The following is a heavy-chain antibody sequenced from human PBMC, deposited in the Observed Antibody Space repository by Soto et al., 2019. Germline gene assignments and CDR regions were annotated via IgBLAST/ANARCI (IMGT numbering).Heavy chain of an antibody. CDR1: GFTVSSNY. Sequence: GGSLRLSCAASGFTVSSNYMSWVRQAPGKGLEWVSVIYSGGSTYYADSVKGRFTISRDNSKNTLYLQMNSLRAEDTAVYYCARDRSSSWYFDYWGQGTLVTVSS. CDR3: ARDRSSSWYFDY. V-gene: IGHV3-53*01. D-gene: IGHD6-13*01. J-gene: IGHJ4*02. CDR2: IYSGGST.